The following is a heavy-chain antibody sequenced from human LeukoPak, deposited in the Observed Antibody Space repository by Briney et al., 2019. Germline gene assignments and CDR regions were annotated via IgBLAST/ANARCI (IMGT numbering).Heavy chain of an antibody. Sequence: GGSLRLSCAASGFTFSSYAMSWVRQAPGKGLEWVSAISGIGGSTYYSDSVRGRFTMSRDNSKNTLYLQMNSLRAEDTAVYYCAKVPRTTVVTPYYFHYWGQGTLVTVSS. CDR1: GFTFSSYA. V-gene: IGHV3-23*01. D-gene: IGHD4-23*01. CDR3: AKVPRTTVVTPYYFHY. CDR2: ISGIGGST. J-gene: IGHJ4*02.